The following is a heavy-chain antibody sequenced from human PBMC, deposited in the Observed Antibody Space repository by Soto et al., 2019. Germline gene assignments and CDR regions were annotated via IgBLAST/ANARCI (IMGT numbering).Heavy chain of an antibody. D-gene: IGHD6-13*01. Sequence: SETLSLTCAVYGESFSDYYWNWLRQPPGKGLECIGEISHSGSADYNPSLKIRATISVDASKNQFSLRLTSVTAADTALFYCVSGRISSASNYYYYGMDVWGQGTTVTVSS. J-gene: IGHJ6*02. CDR3: VSGRISSASNYYYYGMDV. CDR2: ISHSGSA. CDR1: GESFSDYY. V-gene: IGHV4-34*01.